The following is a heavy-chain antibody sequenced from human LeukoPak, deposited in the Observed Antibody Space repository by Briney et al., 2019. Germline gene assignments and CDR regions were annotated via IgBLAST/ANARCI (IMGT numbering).Heavy chain of an antibody. Sequence: GGSLRLSCAASGFTFTNNAMSWVRQAPGKGLEWVSVLTGDRGSTYYADFVKGRFTISRDNSKNTLSLQMNSPRAEDTAIYYCAKDAVAPGSGGDYFDYWGQGTLVTVSS. CDR2: LTGDRGST. CDR1: GFTFTNNA. D-gene: IGHD3-10*01. J-gene: IGHJ4*02. CDR3: AKDAVAPGSGGDYFDY. V-gene: IGHV3-23*01.